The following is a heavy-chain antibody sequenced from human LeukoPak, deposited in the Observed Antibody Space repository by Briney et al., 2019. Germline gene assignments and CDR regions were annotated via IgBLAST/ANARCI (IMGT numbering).Heavy chain of an antibody. J-gene: IGHJ4*02. CDR1: NGSISSYH. V-gene: IGHV4-4*09. CDR2: ILTSGTT. CDR3: ARLRVSGSYLYYFDY. Sequence: PSETLSLTCTVSNGSISSYHWSWVRQPPGKGLERIGYILTSGTTNYNPSLKSRLTISVDTSKNQFTLKLSSVTAADTAVYYCARLRVSGSYLYYFDYWGQGTLVTVSS. D-gene: IGHD3-10*01.